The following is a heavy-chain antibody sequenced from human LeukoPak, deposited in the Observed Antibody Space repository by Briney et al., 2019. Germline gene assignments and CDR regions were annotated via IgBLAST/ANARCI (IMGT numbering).Heavy chain of an antibody. J-gene: IGHJ5*02. CDR3: ASWNNWFDP. Sequence: SETLSLTCAVYGGSFSGYYWSWIRQPPGKGLEWIGEINHSGSTNYNPSLKSRVTISVDTSKNQFSQKLSSVTAADTAVYYCASWNNWFDPWGQGTLVTVSS. CDR2: INHSGST. V-gene: IGHV4-34*01. CDR1: GGSFSGYY. D-gene: IGHD3-3*01.